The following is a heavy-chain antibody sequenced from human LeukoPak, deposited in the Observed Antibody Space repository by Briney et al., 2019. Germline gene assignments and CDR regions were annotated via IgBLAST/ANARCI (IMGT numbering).Heavy chain of an antibody. J-gene: IGHJ6*02. CDR2: ISAYNGNT. CDR1: GYTFTSYG. Sequence: ASVKVSCKASGYTFTSYGISWVRQAPGQGLEWMGWISAYNGNTNYAQKLQGRVTMTTDTSTSTAYMELSSLRSEDTAVYYCAREPYYYYYYGMDVWGQGTTVTVSS. V-gene: IGHV1-18*01. CDR3: AREPYYYYYYGMDV.